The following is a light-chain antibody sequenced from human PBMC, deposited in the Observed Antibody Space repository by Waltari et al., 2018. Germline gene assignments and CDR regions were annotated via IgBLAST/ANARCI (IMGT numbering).Light chain of an antibody. CDR1: QSINTY. Sequence: DILMTQSPSTLSASVGDRVTITCQASQSINTYLAWYQQKPGKAPKLLIYGASTLESGVPGRFSGTGSGTEFTLTISSLQPDDFATYYCQRYNSYANTFGQGTKVDIK. CDR2: GAS. CDR3: QRYNSYANT. V-gene: IGKV1-5*01. J-gene: IGKJ2*01.